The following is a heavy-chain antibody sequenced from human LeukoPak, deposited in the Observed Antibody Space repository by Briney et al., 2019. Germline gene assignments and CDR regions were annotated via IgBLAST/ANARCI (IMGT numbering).Heavy chain of an antibody. V-gene: IGHV3-23*01. CDR3: ARKSSGHYPFDC. Sequence: GGSLRLSCAASGFTFSTYTMSWVRQRPGKGLEWVSTISPSGDITQYADSVKGHFTISRDKSESTLFLQMTSLRAEDTAVYYCARKSSGHYPFDCWGQGTLVTVSS. CDR2: ISPSGDIT. CDR1: GFTFSTYT. J-gene: IGHJ4*02. D-gene: IGHD3-22*01.